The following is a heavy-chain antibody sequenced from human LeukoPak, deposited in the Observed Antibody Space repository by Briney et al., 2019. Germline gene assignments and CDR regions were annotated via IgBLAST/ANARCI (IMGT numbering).Heavy chain of an antibody. J-gene: IGHJ5*02. CDR3: ATYYYGSGSYH. CDR1: GGSISSGSYY. Sequence: SETLSLTCTVSGGSISSGSYYWGWIRQPPGKGLEWIGSIYHSGSTYYNPSLKSRVTISVDTSKNQFSLKLSSVTAADTAVYYCATYYYGSGSYHWGQGTLVTVSS. CDR2: IYHSGST. D-gene: IGHD3-10*01. V-gene: IGHV4-39*07.